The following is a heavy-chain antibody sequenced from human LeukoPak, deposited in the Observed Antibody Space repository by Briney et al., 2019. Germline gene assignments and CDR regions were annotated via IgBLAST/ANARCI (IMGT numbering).Heavy chain of an antibody. Sequence: ASVKVSCKASGYNFRNYGIGWVRQAPRQGLEWMGWITAGNGNTNYAQKVQGRVTMTTDTSTSTAYMELRSLRSDDTAVYFCARDSARGYSYGYNAFDIWGQGQWSPSLQ. J-gene: IGHJ3*02. V-gene: IGHV1-18*01. CDR1: GYNFRNYG. D-gene: IGHD5-18*01. CDR2: ITAGNGNT. CDR3: ARDSARGYSYGYNAFDI.